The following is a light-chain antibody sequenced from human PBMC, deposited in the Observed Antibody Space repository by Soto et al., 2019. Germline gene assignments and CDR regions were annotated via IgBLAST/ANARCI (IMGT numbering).Light chain of an antibody. CDR2: DAS. Sequence: EIVLTQSPATLSLSPGERATLSCRASQSVISYLAWYQQKPGQAPRLLIYDASNRATGIPARFSGSGSGTNFTLTISSLEPDDFAVYYFQQRSNWPWTFGQGTKVEIK. V-gene: IGKV3-11*01. CDR1: QSVISY. CDR3: QQRSNWPWT. J-gene: IGKJ1*01.